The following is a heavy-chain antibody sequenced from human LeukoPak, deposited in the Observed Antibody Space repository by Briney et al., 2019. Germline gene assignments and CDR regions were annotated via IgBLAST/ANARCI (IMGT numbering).Heavy chain of an antibody. V-gene: IGHV3-23*01. CDR1: GFTFTNFA. D-gene: IGHD1-26*01. CDR2: LSGSGAGT. CDR3: AKDKSGGWELLRDHDAFDI. Sequence: PGGSLRLSCAASGFTFTNFAMSWVRQAPGKGLEWVSGLSGSGAGTYYADSVKGRFTISRDNSKNTLYLQMNSLRAEDTALYYCAKDKSGGWELLRDHDAFDIWGQGTMVTVSS. J-gene: IGHJ3*02.